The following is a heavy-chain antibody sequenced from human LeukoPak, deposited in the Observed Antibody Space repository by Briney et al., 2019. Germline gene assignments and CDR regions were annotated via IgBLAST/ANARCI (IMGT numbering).Heavy chain of an antibody. D-gene: IGHD3-3*01. CDR2: ISGSGGST. J-gene: IGHJ4*02. CDR1: GFTFSSYA. Sequence: GGSLRLSCAASGFTFSSYAMSWVRQAPGKGLEWVSAISGSGGSTYYADSVKGRFTISRDNSKNTLYLQMNSLRAEDTAVYYCAEDSSDYDFWSGSDYWGQGTLVTVSS. CDR3: AEDSSDYDFWSGSDY. V-gene: IGHV3-23*01.